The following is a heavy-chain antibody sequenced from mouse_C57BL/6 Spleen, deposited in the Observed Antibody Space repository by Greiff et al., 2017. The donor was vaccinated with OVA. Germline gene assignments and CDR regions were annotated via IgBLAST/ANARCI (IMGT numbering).Heavy chain of an antibody. CDR2: INPSSGYT. Sequence: QVQLKESGAELARPGASVKMSCKASGYTFTSYTMHWVKQRPGQGLEWIGYINPSSGYTKYNQKFKDKATLTADKSSSTAYMQLSSLTSEDSAVYYCARKGYDYDGEDYWGQGTSVTVSS. J-gene: IGHJ4*01. CDR1: GYTFTSYT. V-gene: IGHV1-4*01. CDR3: ARKGYDYDGEDY. D-gene: IGHD2-4*01.